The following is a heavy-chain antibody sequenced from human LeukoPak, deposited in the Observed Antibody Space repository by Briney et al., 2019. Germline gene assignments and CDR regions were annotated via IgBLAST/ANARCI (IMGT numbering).Heavy chain of an antibody. CDR3: ATASSGSYDEGFDY. CDR1: GYTLTELS. D-gene: IGHD1-26*01. CDR2: FDPEDGET. J-gene: IGHJ4*02. V-gene: IGHV1-24*01. Sequence: VASVKVSCKVSGYTLTELSMHWVRQAPGKGLEWMGGFDPEDGETIYAQKFQGRVTMTEDTSTDTAYMELSSLRSVDTAVYYCATASSGSYDEGFDYWGQGTLVTVSS.